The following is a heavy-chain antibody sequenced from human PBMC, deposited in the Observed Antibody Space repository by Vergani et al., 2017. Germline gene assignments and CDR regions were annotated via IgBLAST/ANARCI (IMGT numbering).Heavy chain of an antibody. Sequence: QVQLQQWGAGLLKPSETLSLTCAVYGGSFSGYYWSWIRQPPGKGREWIGEINHSGSTNYNPSLKSRVTISVDTSKNQFSLRLSSVTAADTAVYYCARGRFLEWLSYYFDYGGQGTLVTVSS. CDR3: ARGRFLEWLSYYFDY. CDR1: GGSFSGYY. V-gene: IGHV4-34*01. D-gene: IGHD3-3*01. CDR2: INHSGST. J-gene: IGHJ4*02.